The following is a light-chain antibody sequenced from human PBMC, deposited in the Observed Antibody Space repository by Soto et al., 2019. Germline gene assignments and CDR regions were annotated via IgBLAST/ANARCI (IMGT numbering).Light chain of an antibody. J-gene: IGKJ4*01. CDR1: QGISSG. V-gene: IGKV1-5*01. CDR3: QHYNSYPLT. Sequence: DIQMTQSPSTLSSSVGDRVTITCRASQGISSGVAWYQQKPDKAPKFLIYGASNLESGVPSRFSGRGSGTEFTLTIISLQPNDFATYYCQHYNSYPLTFGGRTKMEIK. CDR2: GAS.